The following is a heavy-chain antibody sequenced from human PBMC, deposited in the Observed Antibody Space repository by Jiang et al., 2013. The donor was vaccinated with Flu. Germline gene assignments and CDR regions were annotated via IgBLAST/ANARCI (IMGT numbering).Heavy chain of an antibody. J-gene: IGHJ5*02. CDR2: ISPGDSDI. CDR3: ARRGGYGPPNAHKDWLDP. D-gene: IGHD6-25*01. V-gene: IGHV5-51*01. Sequence: GLDLIGIISPGDSDIRYSPSFQGQVTISADKSVNTVYLQWSSLQASDSGLYYCARRGGYGPPNAHKDWLDPWGQGTLLTVSS.